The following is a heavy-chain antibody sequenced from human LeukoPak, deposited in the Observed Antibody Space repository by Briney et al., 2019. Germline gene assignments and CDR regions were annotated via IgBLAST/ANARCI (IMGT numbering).Heavy chain of an antibody. CDR1: GGSISSSSYY. CDR3: ASLRYYYDSSGYQNWFDP. J-gene: IGHJ5*02. V-gene: IGHV4-39*07. D-gene: IGHD3-22*01. Sequence: SETLSLTCTVSGGSISSSSYYWGWIRQPPGKGLEWIGSIYYSGSTYYNPSLKSRVTISVDRSKNQFSLKLSSVTAADTAVYYCASLRYYYDSSGYQNWFDPWGQGTLVTVSS. CDR2: IYYSGST.